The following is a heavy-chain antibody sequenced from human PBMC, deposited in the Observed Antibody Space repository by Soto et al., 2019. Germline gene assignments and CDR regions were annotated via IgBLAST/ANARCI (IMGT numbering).Heavy chain of an antibody. CDR2: IYDSGSS. CDR1: GASISSGDYF. D-gene: IGHD5-12*01. Sequence: PSETLSLTCTVSGASISSGDYFWSWIRQSPGKGLEWIGYIYDSGSSYYNPSLQSRVTMSVDTSKNQFSLKLSSVTAADTAVDYCAREKGYISGPKNVDYCGQGTLVTVSS. V-gene: IGHV4-30-4*01. J-gene: IGHJ4*02. CDR3: AREKGYISGPKNVDY.